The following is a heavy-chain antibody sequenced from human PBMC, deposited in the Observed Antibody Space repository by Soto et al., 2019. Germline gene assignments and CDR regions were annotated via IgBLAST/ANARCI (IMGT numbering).Heavy chain of an antibody. J-gene: IGHJ4*02. CDR1: GFTFSSYA. CDR3: AGHYYDSSGYYWPVDY. V-gene: IGHV3-30-3*01. CDR2: ISYDGSNK. D-gene: IGHD3-22*01. Sequence: GGSLRLSCAASGFTFSSYAMHWVRQAPGKGLEWVAVISYDGSNKYYADSVKGRFTISRDNSKNTLYLQMNSLRAEDTAVYYCAGHYYDSSGYYWPVDYWGQGTLVTVSS.